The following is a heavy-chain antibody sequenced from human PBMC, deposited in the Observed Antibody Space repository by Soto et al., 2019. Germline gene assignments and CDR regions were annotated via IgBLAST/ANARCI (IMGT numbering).Heavy chain of an antibody. CDR2: IYHSGST. CDR3: ARGGSYDTCGGDYFYYYMDV. D-gene: IGHD2-21*01. J-gene: IGHJ6*03. Sequence: SETLSLTCAVSSGSIGSSNWWSWVRQPPGKGLEWIGEIYHSGSTNYNPSLKSRVTISVDKSKNQFSLKLSSVTAADTAVYYCARGGSYDTCGGDYFYYYMDVWGKGTTVTVSS. CDR1: SGSIGSSNW. V-gene: IGHV4-4*02.